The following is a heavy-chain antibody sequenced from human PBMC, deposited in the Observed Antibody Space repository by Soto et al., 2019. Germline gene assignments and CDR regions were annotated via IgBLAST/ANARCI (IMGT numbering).Heavy chain of an antibody. CDR1: GGTFSSYA. Sequence: QVQLVQSGAEVKKPGSPLKFSCKAPGGTFSSYAFSWVRRAPGQGLEWLGGIIPIFGTANYAQKFQGRVTITADESTSTAYMELSSLRSEDTAVYYCARSRRITIFGVVYPGLDPWGQGTLVTVSS. CDR2: IIPIFGTA. CDR3: ARSRRITIFGVVYPGLDP. V-gene: IGHV1-69*01. D-gene: IGHD3-3*01. J-gene: IGHJ5*02.